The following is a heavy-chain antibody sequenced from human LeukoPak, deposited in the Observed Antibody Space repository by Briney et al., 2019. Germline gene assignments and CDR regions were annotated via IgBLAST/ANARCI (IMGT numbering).Heavy chain of an antibody. Sequence: ASVKVSCKASGYTFTSYGISWVRQAPGQGLEWMGWISAYNGNTNYAQKFQGRVTITADESTSTAYMELSSLRSEDTAVYYCARDEDNPDYYYYGMDVWGQGTTVTVSS. V-gene: IGHV1-18*01. D-gene: IGHD1-14*01. CDR1: GYTFTSYG. CDR2: ISAYNGNT. CDR3: ARDEDNPDYYYYGMDV. J-gene: IGHJ6*02.